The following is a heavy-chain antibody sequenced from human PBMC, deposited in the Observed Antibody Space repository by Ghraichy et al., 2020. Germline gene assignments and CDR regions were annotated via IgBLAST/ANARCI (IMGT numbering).Heavy chain of an antibody. CDR3: ARVYGRAGMTKGRFDP. J-gene: IGHJ5*02. CDR1: GGSIDNFY. V-gene: IGHV4-59*01. Sequence: SETLSLTCTVSGGSIDNFYWSWIRQPPGKGLEWIAYVYYSGSTEYNPSLKSRGIISVDTSKNQFSLTLTSVTAADTAVYYCARVYGRAGMTKGRFDPWGPGTLVTVTS. CDR2: VYYSGST. D-gene: IGHD1-1*01.